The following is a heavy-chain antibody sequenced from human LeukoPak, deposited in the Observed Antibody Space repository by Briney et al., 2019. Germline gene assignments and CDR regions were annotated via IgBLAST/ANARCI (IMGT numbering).Heavy chain of an antibody. Sequence: GGSLRLSCAASGFTFSDHYMSWFRQAPGKGLEWVSYISNSGSLKYYADSVKGRFTISRDNAKNSLYLQMNSLRAEETAVYYCARNEGSYWGQGTLVTVSS. CDR2: ISNSGSLK. CDR1: GFTFSDHY. J-gene: IGHJ4*02. D-gene: IGHD3-10*01. V-gene: IGHV3-11*01. CDR3: ARNEGSY.